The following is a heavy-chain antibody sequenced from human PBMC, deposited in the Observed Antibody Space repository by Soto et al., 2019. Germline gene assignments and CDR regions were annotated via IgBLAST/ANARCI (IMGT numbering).Heavy chain of an antibody. Sequence: SGTLSLTGTVSGRSISNDYLSWIRQPPGKGLEWIGDIYYIGSTNYKSSLKSRLTISVDTSKNQLSLKLSSVTAADTAVYYCARANHFVFWGQGTLVTVSS. CDR3: ARANHFVF. CDR1: GRSISNDY. V-gene: IGHV4-59*01. J-gene: IGHJ4*02. CDR2: IYYIGST.